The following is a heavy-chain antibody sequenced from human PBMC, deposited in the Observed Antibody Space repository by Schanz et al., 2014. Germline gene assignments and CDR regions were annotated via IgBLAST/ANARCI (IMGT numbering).Heavy chain of an antibody. D-gene: IGHD1-26*01. CDR1: GFSFIGYY. CDR2: IYPNTGGT. CDR3: AREAKWGQWYFDL. Sequence: QVQLVQSGAELKKPGASVKVSCKTSGFSFIGYYLHWVRQAPGRGLEWMGRIYPNTGGTDYAQKFQGRVTMTRDTSISAAYMDLSSLTSDDTAVYYCAREAKWGQWYFDLWGRGSLVTVSS. V-gene: IGHV1-2*06. J-gene: IGHJ2*01.